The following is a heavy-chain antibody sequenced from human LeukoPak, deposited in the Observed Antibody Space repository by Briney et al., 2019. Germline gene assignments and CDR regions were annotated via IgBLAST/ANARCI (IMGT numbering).Heavy chain of an antibody. V-gene: IGHV4-59*01. D-gene: IGHD3-22*01. CDR1: GGSISSYY. Sequence: SETLSLTCTVSGGSISSYYWSCIRQPPGKVLEWIGYIYYSGSTNYTPSLKSRVTISVDTSNNQFSLPLSSVTAADTALYYCARADYYDSSGYPIWGQGTLVTVSS. CDR3: ARADYYDSSGYPI. J-gene: IGHJ4*02. CDR2: IYYSGST.